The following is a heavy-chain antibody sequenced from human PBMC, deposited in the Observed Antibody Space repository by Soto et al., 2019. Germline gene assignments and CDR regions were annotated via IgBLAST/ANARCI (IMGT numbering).Heavy chain of an antibody. V-gene: IGHV4-59*08. CDR2: IYYSGST. CDR3: ARRYGYSFDY. J-gene: IGHJ4*02. D-gene: IGHD1-1*01. CDR1: GGSISSYY. Sequence: SETLSLTWTVSGGSISSYYWSWIRQPPGKGLEWIGYIYYSGSTNYNPSLKSRVTISVDTSKNQFSLKLSSVTAADTAVYYCARRYGYSFDYWGQGTLVTVS.